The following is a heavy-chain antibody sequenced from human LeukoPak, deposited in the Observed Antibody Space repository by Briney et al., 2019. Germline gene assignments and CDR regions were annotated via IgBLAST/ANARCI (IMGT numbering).Heavy chain of an antibody. D-gene: IGHD4-17*01. V-gene: IGHV3-23*01. J-gene: IGHJ5*02. CDR2: NSSRHPTT. CDR3: TKDPNGDYVGAFDP. CDR1: GFTFSSFA. Sequence: GGSLRLSCAVSGFTFSSFAMTWVRQAPGKGLEWVSSNSSRHPTTYYTDFVKGRFTISRDNSKNTLYLQMNSLRDEDTAVYYCTKDPNGDYVGAFDPWGQGTLVTVSS.